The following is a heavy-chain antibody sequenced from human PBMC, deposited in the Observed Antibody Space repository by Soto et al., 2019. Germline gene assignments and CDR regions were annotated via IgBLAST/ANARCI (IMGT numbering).Heavy chain of an antibody. Sequence: ASVKVSCKASGYTFTGYYMHWVRQAPGQGLEWMGWINPNSGGTNYAQKFQGWVTMTRDTSISTAYMELSRLRSDDTAVYYCARDRGNGSSWYSPPREMNYPPGIYYYGMDVWGQGTTVTVSS. J-gene: IGHJ6*02. CDR2: INPNSGGT. V-gene: IGHV1-2*04. D-gene: IGHD6-13*01. CDR1: GYTFTGYY. CDR3: ARDRGNGSSWYSPPREMNYPPGIYYYGMDV.